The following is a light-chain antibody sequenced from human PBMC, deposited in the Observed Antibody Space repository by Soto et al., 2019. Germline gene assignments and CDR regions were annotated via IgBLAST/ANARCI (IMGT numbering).Light chain of an antibody. CDR2: SNN. J-gene: IGLJ3*02. V-gene: IGLV1-44*01. Sequence: QSVLTQPPSASGTPGQRVTISCSGSSSNIGSNTGNWYQQLPGTAPKLLIYSNNQRPSGVPDRFSGSKSGTSASLAISGLQSEDEADYYCAAWDGSLNGWVFGGGTKLTVL. CDR1: SSNIGSNT. CDR3: AAWDGSLNGWV.